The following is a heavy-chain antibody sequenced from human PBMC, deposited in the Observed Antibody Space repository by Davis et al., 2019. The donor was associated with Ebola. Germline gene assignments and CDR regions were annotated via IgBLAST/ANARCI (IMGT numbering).Heavy chain of an antibody. D-gene: IGHD3-9*01. CDR3: ASSHYDILTGFSLGMDV. CDR1: GFTFSSYW. J-gene: IGHJ6*02. Sequence: GGSLRLSCAASGFTFSSYWMSWVRQAPGKGLEWVANIKQDGSEKYYVDSVKGRFTISRDNAKNSLYLQMNSLRAEDTAVYYCASSHYDILTGFSLGMDVWGQGTTVTVSS. CDR2: IKQDGSEK. V-gene: IGHV3-7*01.